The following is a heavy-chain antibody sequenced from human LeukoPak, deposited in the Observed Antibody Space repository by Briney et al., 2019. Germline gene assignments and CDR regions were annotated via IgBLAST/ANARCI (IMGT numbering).Heavy chain of an antibody. V-gene: IGHV3-23*01. Sequence: GGSLILSCAASGFTSSSYAMSWVRQAPGKGLAWVSTISSGGTTYYADSVKGRFTISRDNSKNTLYLQMNSLRAEDTAIYYCAKDYRTVAALSGDFDYWGQGTLVTVSS. CDR2: ISSGGTT. CDR1: GFTSSSYA. CDR3: AKDYRTVAALSGDFDY. D-gene: IGHD6-19*01. J-gene: IGHJ4*02.